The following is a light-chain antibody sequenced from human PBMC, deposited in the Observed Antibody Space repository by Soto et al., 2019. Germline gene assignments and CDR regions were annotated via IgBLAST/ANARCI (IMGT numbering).Light chain of an antibody. V-gene: IGKV3-15*01. CDR1: QSVSSN. J-gene: IGKJ4*01. CDR3: QQCNNWPPT. Sequence: EIVMTQSPATLSVSPGERATLSCRASQSVSSNLAWYQQKPGQAPRLLIYGASTRATGIPARFSGSGSGTEFTLTISSLQSEDFAVYYCQQCNNWPPTFGGGTKVAIK. CDR2: GAS.